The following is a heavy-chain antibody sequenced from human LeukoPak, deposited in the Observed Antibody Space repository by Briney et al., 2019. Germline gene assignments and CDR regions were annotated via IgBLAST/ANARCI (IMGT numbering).Heavy chain of an antibody. J-gene: IGHJ4*02. D-gene: IGHD3-9*01. CDR2: ISGSGGIT. CDR3: AKGRTYYDILTGYYPFDY. V-gene: IGHV3-23*01. Sequence: GGSLRLSCAASGFTFSSYAMSWVRQAPGKGLEWVSAISGSGGITYYADSVKGRFTISRGNSKNTLYPQMNSLRAEDTAVYYCAKGRTYYDILTGYYPFDYWGQGTLVTVSS. CDR1: GFTFSSYA.